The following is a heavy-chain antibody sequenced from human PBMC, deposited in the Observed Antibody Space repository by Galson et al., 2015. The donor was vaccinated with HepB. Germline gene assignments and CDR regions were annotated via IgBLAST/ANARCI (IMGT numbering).Heavy chain of an antibody. CDR2: INPNSGGT. J-gene: IGHJ6*03. D-gene: IGHD3-3*01. CDR1: GYTFTGYY. V-gene: IGHV1-2*02. CDR3: ARGWMEWLFNSYYYYMDV. Sequence: SVKVSCKASGYTFTGYYMHWVRQAPGQGLEWMGWINPNSGGTNYAQKFQGRVTMTRDTSISTAYMELSRLRSDDTAVYYCARGWMEWLFNSYYYYMDVWGKGTTVTVSS.